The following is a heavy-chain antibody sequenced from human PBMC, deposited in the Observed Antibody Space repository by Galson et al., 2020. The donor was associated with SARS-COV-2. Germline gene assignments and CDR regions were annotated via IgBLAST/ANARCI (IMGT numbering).Heavy chain of an antibody. V-gene: IGHV3-23*01. J-gene: IGHJ6*02. CDR2: ISGRGGST. Sequence: EGSLRLSCAASAFTFSSYAMSWVRQAPGKGLEWVSAISGRGGSTYYADSVKGRFTISRDNSKNTLYLQMNSLRAEDTAVYYCAKMIKQLTYYYYYGMDVWGQGTTVTVSS. CDR3: AKMIKQLTYYYYYGMDV. D-gene: IGHD6-6*01. CDR1: AFTFSSYA.